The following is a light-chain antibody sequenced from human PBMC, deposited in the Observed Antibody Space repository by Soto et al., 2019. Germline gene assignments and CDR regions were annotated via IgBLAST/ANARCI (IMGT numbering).Light chain of an antibody. Sequence: SVLTHPAFVSGSPGQSITISCTGTSSEAGGYNYVPWYQQHPGKAPKLIIYEVSNRPSGVSNRFSGSKSGNTASLTISGLQAEDEADYYCSSYTSSSTVFGTGTKVTVL. V-gene: IGLV2-14*01. J-gene: IGLJ1*01. CDR2: EVS. CDR1: SSEAGGYNY. CDR3: SSYTSSSTV.